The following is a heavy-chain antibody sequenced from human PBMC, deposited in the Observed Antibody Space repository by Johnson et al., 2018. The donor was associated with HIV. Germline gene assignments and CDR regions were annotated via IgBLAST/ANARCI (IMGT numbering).Heavy chain of an antibody. D-gene: IGHD3-10*01. V-gene: IGHV3-9*01. J-gene: IGHJ3*02. Sequence: VQLVESGGGLVKPGRSLRLSCAASGFTFDDYAMHWVRQAPGKGLEWVSGISWNSGSIGYADSVKGRLTISRDNAKNSLYLQMNSLRAEDTALSYCAGMDGSGSYWAFDIWGQGTMVTVSS. CDR3: AGMDGSGSYWAFDI. CDR2: ISWNSGSI. CDR1: GFTFDDYA.